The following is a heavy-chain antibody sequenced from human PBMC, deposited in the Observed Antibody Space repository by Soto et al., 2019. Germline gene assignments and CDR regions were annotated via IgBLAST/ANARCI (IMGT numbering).Heavy chain of an antibody. V-gene: IGHV3-23*01. D-gene: IGHD2-2*01. Sequence: LRLFSPASGFTFSSNAMNRVRQAPGKGLEWVSAISGSGGSTYYADSVKGRFTISRDNSKTTLYLQMNSLRAEDTAVYYCAKNEPVSQLPQYFDYWGQGTLVTVSS. CDR1: GFTFSSNA. CDR3: AKNEPVSQLPQYFDY. CDR2: ISGSGGST. J-gene: IGHJ4*02.